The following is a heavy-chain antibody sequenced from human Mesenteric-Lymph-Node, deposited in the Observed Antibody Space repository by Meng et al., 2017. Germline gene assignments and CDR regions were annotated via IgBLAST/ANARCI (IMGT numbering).Heavy chain of an antibody. J-gene: IGHJ4*02. V-gene: IGHV4-28*01. Sequence: QGQLRVVAPGLVNPSDTLSLTCAVSGYSISSSNWWGWIRQPPGKGLEWIGYIYYSGSTYYSPSLKSRVTMSVDTSKNQFSLKLSSVTAADTAVYYCASGRKYCSSTSCYGQFDYWGQGTLVTVSS. CDR1: GYSISSSNW. CDR3: ASGRKYCSSTSCYGQFDY. D-gene: IGHD2-2*01. CDR2: IYYSGST.